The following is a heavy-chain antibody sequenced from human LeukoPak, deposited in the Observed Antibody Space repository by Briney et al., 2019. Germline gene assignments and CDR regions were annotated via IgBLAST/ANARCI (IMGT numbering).Heavy chain of an antibody. V-gene: IGHV1-69*04. Sequence: SVKLSCKASGGTFTSYAISWVRQAPGQGLEWMGRIIPILGIANYAKKFQGRVTITADKSTSTAYMELSSLRSEDTAVYYCASVYVYDSSGYSNFDYWGQGTLVTVSS. CDR1: GGTFTSYA. CDR2: IIPILGIA. CDR3: ASVYVYDSSGYSNFDY. J-gene: IGHJ4*02. D-gene: IGHD3-22*01.